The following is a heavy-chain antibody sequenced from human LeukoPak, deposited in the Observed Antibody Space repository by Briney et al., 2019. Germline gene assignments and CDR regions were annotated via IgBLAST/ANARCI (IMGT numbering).Heavy chain of an antibody. V-gene: IGHV3-7*05. J-gene: IGHJ1*01. CDR2: IKQDESEE. D-gene: IGHD6-19*01. Sequence: GGSLILSCAASGFTFSTYWMNWVRQAPGKGLEWVAIIKQDESEEFYVDSVKGRFIISRDNAKNSLYLQMNSLRVEDTAVYYCVGGTGWRLDSWGQGTLVTVSS. CDR1: GFTFSTYW. CDR3: VGGTGWRLDS.